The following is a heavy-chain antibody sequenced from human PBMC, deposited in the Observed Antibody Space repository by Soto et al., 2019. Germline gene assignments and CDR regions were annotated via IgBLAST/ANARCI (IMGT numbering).Heavy chain of an antibody. CDR2: INDRGSI. Sequence: QVQLQQWGAGPLRPLETLSLTCGVSGGSFSGYYWAWIRQSPGKGLEWIGEINDRGSINYNPSLKSPVSISFDTSKNHYSVNLRSVTAADTAVYYCARESHDILTGPRWVWYFDLWGRGTLVTVSS. CDR3: ARESHDILTGPRWVWYFDL. J-gene: IGHJ2*01. V-gene: IGHV4-34*01. D-gene: IGHD3-9*01. CDR1: GGSFSGYY.